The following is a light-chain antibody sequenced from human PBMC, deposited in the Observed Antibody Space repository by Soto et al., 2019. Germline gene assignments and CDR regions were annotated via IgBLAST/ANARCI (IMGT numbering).Light chain of an antibody. CDR1: QSVSSY. J-gene: IGKJ4*01. V-gene: IGKV3-11*01. Sequence: EVVLTQSPATLSLSPGARATLSCRASQSVSSYLAWYQQKPGQAPRLLIYDASNRATGIPARFSGSGSGTDLTITISSLEPEDCEVYDCQQRSNWPLTFGGGTKVDIK. CDR2: DAS. CDR3: QQRSNWPLT.